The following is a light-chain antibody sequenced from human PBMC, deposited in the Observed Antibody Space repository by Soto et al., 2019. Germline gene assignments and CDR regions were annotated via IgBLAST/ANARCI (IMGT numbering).Light chain of an antibody. J-gene: IGKJ5*01. Sequence: EIIMTQSQVTLSVSPGERATLSCRASQSVSNNLAWYQQKPGQAPRLLIYYASTRATGIPARFSGSGSGTEFTLTISSLQSEDFALYYCQQYNDWPPITFGQGTRLEIK. V-gene: IGKV3-15*01. CDR3: QQYNDWPPIT. CDR2: YAS. CDR1: QSVSNN.